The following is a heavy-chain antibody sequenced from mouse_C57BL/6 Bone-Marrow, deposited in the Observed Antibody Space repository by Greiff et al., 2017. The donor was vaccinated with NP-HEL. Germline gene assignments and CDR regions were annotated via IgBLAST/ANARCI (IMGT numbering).Heavy chain of an antibody. D-gene: IGHD2-1*01. CDR1: GYTFTSYT. Sequence: VQLVESGAELARPGASVKMSCKASGYTFTSYTMHWVKQRPGQGLEWIGYINPSSGYTKYNQKFKDKATLTADKSSSTAYMQLSSLTSEDSAVYYCARDGNYLYFDYWGQGTTLTVSS. CDR3: ARDGNYLYFDY. J-gene: IGHJ2*01. CDR2: INPSSGYT. V-gene: IGHV1-4*01.